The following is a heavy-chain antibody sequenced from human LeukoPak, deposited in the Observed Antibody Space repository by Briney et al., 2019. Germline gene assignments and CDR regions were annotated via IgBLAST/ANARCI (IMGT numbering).Heavy chain of an antibody. V-gene: IGHV4-39*01. CDR2: IYYSRST. J-gene: IGHJ4*02. CDR3: ARHTKMQCLALPYDFDY. D-gene: IGHD6-19*01. CDR1: GGSISSSSYC. Sequence: AESLSLTCTVSGGSISSSSYCWGWIRPPPGKGREWFGSIYYSRSTYYNPSPKSRFTISVDTSKYQFSLKLSSVTAADTAVYYCARHTKMQCLALPYDFDYWGQGTLVTVSS.